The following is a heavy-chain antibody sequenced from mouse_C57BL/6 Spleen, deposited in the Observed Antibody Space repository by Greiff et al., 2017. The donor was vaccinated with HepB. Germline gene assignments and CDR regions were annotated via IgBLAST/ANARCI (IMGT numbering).Heavy chain of an antibody. CDR2: IYPGDGDT. V-gene: IGHV1-80*01. Sequence: VQLKQSGAELVKPGASVKISCKASGYAFSSYWMNWVKQRPGKGLEWIGQIYPGDGDTNYNGKFKGKATLTADKSSSTAYMQLSSLTSEDSAVYFCAREETAQATLDYWGQGTTLTVSS. J-gene: IGHJ2*01. CDR1: GYAFSSYW. D-gene: IGHD3-2*02. CDR3: AREETAQATLDY.